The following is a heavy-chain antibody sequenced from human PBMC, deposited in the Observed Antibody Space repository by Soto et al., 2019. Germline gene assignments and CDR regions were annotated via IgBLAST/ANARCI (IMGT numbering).Heavy chain of an antibody. CDR2: IYYSGSA. D-gene: IGHD3-22*01. V-gene: IGHV4-59*01. CDR3: ARDTYYYDSSGYSGASDI. J-gene: IGHJ3*02. CDR1: VGSISSYY. Sequence: PSETLSLTCTVSVGSISSYYWSLIRQPPGKGLEWIGYIYYSGSANYNPSLKIRVTISVDTSKNQFSLKLSSVAAADTAVYYCARDTYYYDSSGYSGASDIWGQGTMVTVSS.